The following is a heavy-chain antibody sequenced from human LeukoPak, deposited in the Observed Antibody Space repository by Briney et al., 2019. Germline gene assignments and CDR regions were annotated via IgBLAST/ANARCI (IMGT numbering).Heavy chain of an antibody. D-gene: IGHD2-15*01. J-gene: IGHJ4*02. Sequence: PGGSLRLSCAASGFTFSNFWMHWVRQAPGKGLVWASRINSDGSDTSYADPVKGRLTISRDNAKNTLYLQMNSLRAEDTAIYYCVGGYDPHYWGQGTLVTVSS. CDR1: GFTFSNFW. V-gene: IGHV3-74*01. CDR2: INSDGSDT. CDR3: VGGYDPHY.